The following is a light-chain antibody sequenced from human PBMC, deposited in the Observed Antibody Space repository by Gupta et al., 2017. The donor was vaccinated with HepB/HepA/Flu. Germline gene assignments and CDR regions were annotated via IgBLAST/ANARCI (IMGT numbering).Light chain of an antibody. CDR2: SYN. J-gene: IGLJ2*01. CDR1: SSNIGSNT. Sequence: QSVLTQPHSTSGTPGQRVTISCSGSSSNIGSNTVNWYQQVPGTAPKLLIYSYNQRPSGVPDRFAGYTAGTSASLVISVLQSEEDADYYGTAWDDRLNGRVFGGGTKLTVL. V-gene: IGLV1-44*01. CDR3: TAWDDRLNGRV.